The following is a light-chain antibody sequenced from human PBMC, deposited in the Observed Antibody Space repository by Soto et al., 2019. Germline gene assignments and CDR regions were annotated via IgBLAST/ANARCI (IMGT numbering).Light chain of an antibody. V-gene: IGKV1-5*03. Sequence: DIQMTQSPSTLSASEGDRVTITCRASQSISSWLAWYQQKPRKAPKLLIYKASSLESGVPSRFSGSGSGTEFTLTISSLQPDDFATYYCQQYNSYSGTFGQGKKVDIK. J-gene: IGKJ1*01. CDR3: QQYNSYSGT. CDR1: QSISSW. CDR2: KAS.